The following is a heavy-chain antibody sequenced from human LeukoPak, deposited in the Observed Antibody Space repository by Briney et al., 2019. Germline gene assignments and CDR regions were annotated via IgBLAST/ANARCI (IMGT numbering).Heavy chain of an antibody. Sequence: GGSLRLSCAASGFTFSSYWMSWVRQAPGKGLEWVANIKQDGSEKYYVDSLKGRFTISRDNAKNSLYLQMNSLRAEDTAVYYCAREPRYGGYPIDYWGQGTLVTVSS. J-gene: IGHJ4*02. CDR3: AREPRYGGYPIDY. CDR2: IKQDGSEK. D-gene: IGHD5-12*01. V-gene: IGHV3-7*01. CDR1: GFTFSSYW.